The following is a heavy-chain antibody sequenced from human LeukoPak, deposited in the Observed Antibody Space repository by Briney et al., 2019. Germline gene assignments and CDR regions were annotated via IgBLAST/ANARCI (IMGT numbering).Heavy chain of an antibody. CDR3: ARDPADYYFDY. CDR2: ISSSSGFM. V-gene: IGHV3-21*01. CDR1: GFTFSSYG. Sequence: GGSLRLSCEASGFTFSSYGMNWVHQAPGKGLEWVSCISSSSGFMYYADSVKGRFTISRDNAKNSLYLQMNSLRVEDTAVYYCARDPADYYFDYWGQGTLVTVSS. J-gene: IGHJ4*02.